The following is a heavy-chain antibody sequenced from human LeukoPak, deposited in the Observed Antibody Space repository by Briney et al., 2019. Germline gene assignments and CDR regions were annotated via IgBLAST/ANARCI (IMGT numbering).Heavy chain of an antibody. Sequence: SVKVSCKASGGTFSSYAISWVRQAPGQGLEWMGGIIPIFGTANYTQKFQGRVTITTDESTSTAYMELSSLRSEDTAVYYCARVTDGYNPTSDFDYWGQGTLVTVSS. CDR2: IIPIFGTA. CDR1: GGTFSSYA. V-gene: IGHV1-69*05. J-gene: IGHJ4*02. CDR3: ARVTDGYNPTSDFDY. D-gene: IGHD5-24*01.